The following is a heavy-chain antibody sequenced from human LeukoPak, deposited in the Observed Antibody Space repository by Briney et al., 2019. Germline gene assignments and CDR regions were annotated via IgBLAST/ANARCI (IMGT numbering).Heavy chain of an antibody. V-gene: IGHV3-23*01. CDR2: ISGSGGST. Sequence: GGTLRLSCAASGFTFSSYGMSWVRQAPGKGLEWVSAISGSGGSTYYADSVKGRFTTSRDNSKNTLYLQMNSLRAEDTAVYYCAEPKRTYGHFWRDWGQGTLVTVSS. D-gene: IGHD3-3*02. J-gene: IGHJ4*02. CDR1: GFTFSSYG. CDR3: AEPKRTYGHFWRD.